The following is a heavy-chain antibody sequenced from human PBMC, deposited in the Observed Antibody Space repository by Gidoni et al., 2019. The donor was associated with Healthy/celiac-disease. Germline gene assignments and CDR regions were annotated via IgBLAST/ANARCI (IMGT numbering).Heavy chain of an antibody. D-gene: IGHD6-19*01. CDR2: ISGSGCST. CDR3: AKSGGWFYGMDV. CDR1: GFTFSSHA. Sequence: EVQLLESGGGLVQPGGSLRLSCAASGFTFSSHAMSWVRQAPGKGLGWVSAISGSGCSTYYADSVKGRFTISRDNSKNTLYLQMNSLRAEDTAVYYCAKSGGWFYGMDVWGQGTTVTVSS. V-gene: IGHV3-23*01. J-gene: IGHJ6*02.